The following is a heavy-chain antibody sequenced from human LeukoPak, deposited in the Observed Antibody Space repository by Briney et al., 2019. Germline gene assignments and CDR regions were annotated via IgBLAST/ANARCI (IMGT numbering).Heavy chain of an antibody. CDR2: IHPGEYER. V-gene: IGHV5-51*01. Sequence: GESLKISCKASGYRFTSYWIGWVRQMPGKGLEWMGVIHPGEYERRYSPSFEGQVTISADKSISTAYMQWSSLKASDTAMYYCARDGQDGSGTEYYYYGMDVWGQGTTVTVSS. CDR3: ARDGQDGSGTEYYYYGMDV. CDR1: GYRFTSYW. D-gene: IGHD3-10*01. J-gene: IGHJ6*02.